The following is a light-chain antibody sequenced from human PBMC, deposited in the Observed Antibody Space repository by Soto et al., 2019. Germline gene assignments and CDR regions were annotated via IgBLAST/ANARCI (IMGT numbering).Light chain of an antibody. CDR2: KVS. CDR1: QSLVYSDGNTY. V-gene: IGKV2-30*01. Sequence: DVVMTQSPLSLPVTLGQPASISCRSSQSLVYSDGNTYLSWFHQRTGQSPRRLIYKVSNRDSGVPDRFSGSGSGTDFALKISRVEAEDVGVYYCMQGTYWPITFGQGTRLEVK. CDR3: MQGTYWPIT. J-gene: IGKJ5*01.